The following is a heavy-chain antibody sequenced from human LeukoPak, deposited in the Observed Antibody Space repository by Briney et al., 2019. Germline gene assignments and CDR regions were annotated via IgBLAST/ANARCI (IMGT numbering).Heavy chain of an antibody. CDR2: ISGNGGST. Sequence: GGSLRLSCGASGFTFSSYAMSWVRQAPGKGLEWVSAISGNGGSTYYADSVKGRFTIPRDNSKNTLYLQMNSLRGEDTAVYYCSKNRVVVTHCDYWGQGTLVTVSS. D-gene: IGHD2-2*01. V-gene: IGHV3-23*01. J-gene: IGHJ4*02. CDR3: SKNRVVVTHCDY. CDR1: GFTFSSYA.